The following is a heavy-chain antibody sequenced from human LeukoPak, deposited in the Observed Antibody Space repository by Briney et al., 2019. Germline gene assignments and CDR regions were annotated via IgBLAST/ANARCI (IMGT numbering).Heavy chain of an antibody. Sequence: SETLSLTCTVSGGSISSSSYYWGWIRQPPGKGLEWIGSIYYSGSTYYNPSLKSRVTISVDTSKNQFSLKLSSVTAADTAVYYCARCRVYSISWCDAFDIWGQGTMVTVSS. CDR1: GGSISSSSYY. J-gene: IGHJ3*02. CDR3: ARCRVYSISWCDAFDI. D-gene: IGHD6-13*01. V-gene: IGHV4-39*07. CDR2: IYYSGST.